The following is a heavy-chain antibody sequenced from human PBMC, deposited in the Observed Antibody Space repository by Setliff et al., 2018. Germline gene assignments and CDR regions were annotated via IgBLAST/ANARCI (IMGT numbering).Heavy chain of an antibody. D-gene: IGHD2-8*01. V-gene: IGHV4-4*07. CDR1: GDSIDSAF. CDR2: RSTRGDT. J-gene: IGHJ4*02. Sequence: PSETLSLTCTVSGDSIDSAFWNWIRQSPEKGLEWIGYRSTRGDTNSNPSLRSRLTMSLDTSRNQFSLKLTSVTAADTAVYFCARDPGFHSGTWCLGDWGQGTQVT. CDR3: ARDPGFHSGTWCLGD.